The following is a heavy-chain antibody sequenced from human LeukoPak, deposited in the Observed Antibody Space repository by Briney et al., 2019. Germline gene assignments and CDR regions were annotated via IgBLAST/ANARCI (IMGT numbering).Heavy chain of an antibody. V-gene: IGHV4-34*01. J-gene: IGHJ3*02. CDR1: GGSFSGYY. CDR2: INHSGST. CDR3: ARGRGNWGGAFDI. Sequence: SETLSLTCAVSGGSFSGYYWSWIRQPPGKGLEWIGEINHSGSTNYNPSLKSRVTISVDTSKNQFSLKLSSVTAADTAVYYCARGRGNWGGAFDIWGQGTMVTVSS. D-gene: IGHD7-27*01.